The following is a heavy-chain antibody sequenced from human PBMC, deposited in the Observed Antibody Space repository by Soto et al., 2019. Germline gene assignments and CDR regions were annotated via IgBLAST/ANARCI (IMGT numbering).Heavy chain of an antibody. D-gene: IGHD3-10*02. J-gene: IGHJ6*03. CDR1: GFTFDDYA. Sequence: GGSLRLSCAASGFTFDDYAMHWVRQAPGKGLEWVSGISWNSGSIGYADSVKGRFTISRDNAKNSLYLQMNSLRAEDTALYYCAKDLGSGSSSYYYYMDVWGKGTTVTVSS. CDR3: AKDLGSGSSSYYYYMDV. V-gene: IGHV3-9*01. CDR2: ISWNSGSI.